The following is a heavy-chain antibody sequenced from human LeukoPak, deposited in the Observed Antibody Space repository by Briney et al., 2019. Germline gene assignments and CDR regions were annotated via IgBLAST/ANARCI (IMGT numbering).Heavy chain of an antibody. J-gene: IGHJ4*02. D-gene: IGHD3-10*01. V-gene: IGHV3-33*01. CDR2: IWSDGNNK. Sequence: PGGSLRLSCAVSGFTFSNYVMYWVRQAPGKGLEWVALIWSDGNNKHYVDSVKGRFTISRDNSKNTLYLQMNSLRVEDTAVYYCARDSPGGYYDDWGQGILVSVSS. CDR3: ARDSPGGYYDD. CDR1: GFTFSNYV.